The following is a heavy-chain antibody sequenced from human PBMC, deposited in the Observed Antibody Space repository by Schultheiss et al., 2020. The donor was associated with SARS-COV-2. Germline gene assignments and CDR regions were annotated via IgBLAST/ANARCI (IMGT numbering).Heavy chain of an antibody. J-gene: IGHJ6*02. CDR2: ISWNSGSI. Sequence: GGSLRLSCAASGFTFDDYAMHWVRQAPGKGLEWVSGISWNSGSIGYADSVKGRFTISRDNSKNTLYLQMNSLRAEDTAVYYCARDDGTMIVGGDVWGQGTTVTVSS. CDR1: GFTFDDYA. CDR3: ARDDGTMIVGGDV. D-gene: IGHD3-22*01. V-gene: IGHV3-9*01.